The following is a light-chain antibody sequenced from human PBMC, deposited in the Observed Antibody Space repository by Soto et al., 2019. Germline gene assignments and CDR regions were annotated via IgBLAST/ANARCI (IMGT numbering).Light chain of an antibody. CDR3: QSYDTSLRDWNWV. CDR2: GNN. CDR1: GSNIGAGYD. V-gene: IGLV1-40*01. Sequence: QSVLTQPPSVSGAPGQRVTISCTGSGSNIGAGYDVHWYQQLPGIAPKLLINGNNNRPSGVPDRISGSKSGTSASLAIAGLQAEDEADYYCQSYDTSLRDWNWVFGGGTKLTVL. J-gene: IGLJ3*02.